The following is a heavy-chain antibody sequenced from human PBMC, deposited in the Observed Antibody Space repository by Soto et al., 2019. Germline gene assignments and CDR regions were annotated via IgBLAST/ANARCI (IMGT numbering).Heavy chain of an antibody. CDR1: GGSISSYY. V-gene: IGHV4-59*01. J-gene: IGHJ6*03. Sequence: QVQLQESGPGLVKPSETLSLTCTVSGGSISSYYWSWIRQPPGKGLEWIGYIYYSGSTNYNPSLKSRVTISVDTSKNQFSLKLSSVTAADTAVYYCARGGTSHYYMDVWGKGTTVTVSS. CDR2: IYYSGST. CDR3: ARGGTSHYYMDV. D-gene: IGHD2-2*01.